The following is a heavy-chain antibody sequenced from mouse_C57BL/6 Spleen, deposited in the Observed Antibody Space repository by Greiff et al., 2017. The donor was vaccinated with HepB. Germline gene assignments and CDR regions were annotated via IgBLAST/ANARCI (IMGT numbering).Heavy chain of an antibody. J-gene: IGHJ4*01. CDR3: ARDFITTVVARAMDY. D-gene: IGHD1-1*01. CDR2: ISDGGSYT. V-gene: IGHV5-4*01. CDR1: GFTFSSYA. Sequence: EVKLVESGGGLVKPGGSLKLSCAASGFTFSSYAMSWVRQTPEKRLEWVATISDGGSYTYYPDNVKGRFTISRDNAKNNLYLQMSHLKSEDTAMYYCARDFITTVVARAMDYWGQGTSVTVSS.